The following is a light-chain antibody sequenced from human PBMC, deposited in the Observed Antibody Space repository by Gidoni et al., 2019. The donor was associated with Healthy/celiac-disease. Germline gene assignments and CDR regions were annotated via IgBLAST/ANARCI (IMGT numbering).Light chain of an antibody. CDR3: QQYYSTPPT. CDR1: KSVLYSSNNKNY. V-gene: IGKV4-1*01. J-gene: IGKJ4*01. Sequence: DNVMTQSPDSLAVSLGERATINCKSSKSVLYSSNNKNYLAWYQQKPGQPPKLLIYWASTRESGVPDRFSGRGSGTDFTLTISSLHAEDVAVYYCQQYYSTPPTFGGGTKVEIK. CDR2: WAS.